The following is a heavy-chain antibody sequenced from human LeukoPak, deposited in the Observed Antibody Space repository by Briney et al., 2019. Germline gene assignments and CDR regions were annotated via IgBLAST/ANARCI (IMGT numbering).Heavy chain of an antibody. CDR3: ARVVVEAGNLVFDY. CDR1: GYTFTGYY. D-gene: IGHD2-21*01. J-gene: IGHJ4*02. Sequence: GASVKVSCKASGYTFTGYYMHWVRQAPGQGLEWMGWINPNSGGTNYAQKFQGRVTMTRDTSISTAYMELRSLRSDDTAVYYCARVVVEAGNLVFDYWGQGTLVTVSS. CDR2: INPNSGGT. V-gene: IGHV1-2*02.